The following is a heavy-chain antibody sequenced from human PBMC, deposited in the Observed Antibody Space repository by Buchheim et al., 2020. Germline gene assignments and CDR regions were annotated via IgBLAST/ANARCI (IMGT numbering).Heavy chain of an antibody. CDR2: IYWDDDK. D-gene: IGHD3-3*01. J-gene: IGHJ4*02. Sequence: QITLKESGPTLVKPTQTLTLTCTFSGFSLSTSGVGVGWIRQPPGKALEWLALIYWDDDKRYSPSLKRRLTITKDTSKNQVVLTMTNMDPVDTATYYCAHLNSSFWSGYSRRYFDYWGQGTL. V-gene: IGHV2-5*02. CDR3: AHLNSSFWSGYSRRYFDY. CDR1: GFSLSTSGVG.